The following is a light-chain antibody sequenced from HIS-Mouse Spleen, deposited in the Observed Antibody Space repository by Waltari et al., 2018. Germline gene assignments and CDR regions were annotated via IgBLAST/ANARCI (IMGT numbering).Light chain of an antibody. V-gene: IGKV1-39*01. J-gene: IGKJ1*01. CDR1: QSISSY. Sequence: DIQMTQSPSSLSASVGDRVTITCRASQSISSYLNWYQQKPGKAPKLLIYAASSFQSGVQSRFSGSGSWTDFTLTISSLQPEDFATYYCQQSYSTPRTFGQGTKVEIK. CDR2: AAS. CDR3: QQSYSTPRT.